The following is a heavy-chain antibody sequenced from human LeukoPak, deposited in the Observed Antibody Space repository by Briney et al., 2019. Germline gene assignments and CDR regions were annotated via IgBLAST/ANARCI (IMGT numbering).Heavy chain of an antibody. D-gene: IGHD2-2*01. CDR2: ISYDGSNK. CDR1: GFTFSSYG. CDR3: AKEAISKALDY. Sequence: HAGGSLRLSCAASGFTFSSYGMHWVRQAPGKGLEWVAVISYDGSNKYYADSVEGRFTISRDNSKNTLYLQMNSLRAEDTAVYYCAKEAISKALDYWGQGTLVTVSS. V-gene: IGHV3-30*18. J-gene: IGHJ4*02.